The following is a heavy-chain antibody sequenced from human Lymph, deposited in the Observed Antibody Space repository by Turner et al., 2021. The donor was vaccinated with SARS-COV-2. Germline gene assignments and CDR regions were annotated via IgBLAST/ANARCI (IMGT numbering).Heavy chain of an antibody. Sequence: EVQLVQSGAEVKKPGESLRISCKGSGYSFTSYWISWVRQMPGKGLECMGRIDPSYSYTNYSPSFQGHVTISSDKSISTAYLQWSSLKASDTAMYYCARGDCSSTSCPKHYYYYGMDVWGQGTTVTVSS. J-gene: IGHJ6*02. CDR1: GYSFTSYW. D-gene: IGHD2-2*01. CDR3: ARGDCSSTSCPKHYYYYGMDV. V-gene: IGHV5-10-1*03. CDR2: IDPSYSYT.